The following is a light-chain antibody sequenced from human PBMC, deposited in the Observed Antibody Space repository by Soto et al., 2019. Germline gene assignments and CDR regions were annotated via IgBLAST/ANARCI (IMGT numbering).Light chain of an antibody. CDR3: QQYNNWPPLT. Sequence: EIVMTQSPATLSVSPGERATLSCRASQSVSSNLAWYQQKPGQAPRLLIYGASTRATGIPARFSGSGSGTEFTPTISRLQSEDCAVYYCQQYNNWPPLTFGGGTKVEIK. J-gene: IGKJ4*01. CDR1: QSVSSN. V-gene: IGKV3-15*01. CDR2: GAS.